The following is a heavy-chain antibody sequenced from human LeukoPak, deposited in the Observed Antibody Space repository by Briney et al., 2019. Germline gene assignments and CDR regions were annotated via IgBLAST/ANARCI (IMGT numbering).Heavy chain of an antibody. J-gene: IGHJ3*02. CDR2: ISYDGSNK. Sequence: GRSLRLSCAASGFTFSSYGMHWVRQAPGKGLEWVAVISYDGSNKYYACSVKVRFTISRDNSKNTLYLQMNSLRAEDTAVYYCAKVDSSSWYRVGAFDIWGQGTMVTVSS. D-gene: IGHD6-13*01. CDR3: AKVDSSSWYRVGAFDI. V-gene: IGHV3-30*18. CDR1: GFTFSSYG.